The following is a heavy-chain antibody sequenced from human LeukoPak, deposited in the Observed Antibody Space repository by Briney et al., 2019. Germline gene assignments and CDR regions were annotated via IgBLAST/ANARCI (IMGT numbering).Heavy chain of an antibody. Sequence: PGGSLRLSCAASGFTFSSYGMHWVRQAPGKGLEWVAVISYDGSNKYYADSVKGRFTISRDNAENSLYLQMNSLRAEDTAVYYCAKGSSSSAYYNYGLDVWGQGTTVTVSS. CDR1: GFTFSSYG. CDR3: AKGSSSSAYYNYGLDV. J-gene: IGHJ6*02. V-gene: IGHV3-30*18. CDR2: ISYDGSNK. D-gene: IGHD6-6*01.